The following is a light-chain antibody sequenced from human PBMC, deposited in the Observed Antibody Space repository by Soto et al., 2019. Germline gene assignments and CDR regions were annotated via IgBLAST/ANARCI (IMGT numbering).Light chain of an antibody. CDR2: GAS. CDR3: HQYGSSPAT. J-gene: IGKJ1*01. CDR1: QSVYRNF. V-gene: IGKV3-20*01. Sequence: EIVLTQSPGTLSLPPGERAALSCRASQSVYRNFLAWYQQRPGQAPRLLIYGASNGATGIPDRFSGSGSETDFTLTITRLEPEDFAVYYCHQYGSSPATFGQGTKVDIK.